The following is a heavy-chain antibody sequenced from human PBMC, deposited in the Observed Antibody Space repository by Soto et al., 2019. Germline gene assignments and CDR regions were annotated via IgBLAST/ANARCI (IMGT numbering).Heavy chain of an antibody. D-gene: IGHD6-19*01. Sequence: EVQLLESGGGLVQPGGSLRLSCAASGFTFSSYAMSWVRQAPGKGLEWVSAISGSGGSTYYADSVKGRFTISRDNSKNTLYLHMNSLRAEDTAVYYCAKDLGLHIAVAGTCDYWGQGTLVTVSS. J-gene: IGHJ4*02. V-gene: IGHV3-23*01. CDR3: AKDLGLHIAVAGTCDY. CDR2: ISGSGGST. CDR1: GFTFSSYA.